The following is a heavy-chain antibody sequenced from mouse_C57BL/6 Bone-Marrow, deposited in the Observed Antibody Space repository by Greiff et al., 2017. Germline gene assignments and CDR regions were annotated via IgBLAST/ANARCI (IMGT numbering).Heavy chain of an antibody. J-gene: IGHJ4*01. CDR3: ERWWLLASKDMDY. CDR2: IDPSDSYT. CDR1: GYTFTSYW. V-gene: IGHV1-59*01. Sequence: QVQLQQPGAELVRPGTSVKLSCKASGYTFTSYWMHWVKQRPGQGLEWIGVIDPSDSYTNYNQKFKGKATLTVDTSSSTAYMQLSSLTSADSAVYYCERWWLLASKDMDYWCQGTSVTVTA. D-gene: IGHD2-3*01.